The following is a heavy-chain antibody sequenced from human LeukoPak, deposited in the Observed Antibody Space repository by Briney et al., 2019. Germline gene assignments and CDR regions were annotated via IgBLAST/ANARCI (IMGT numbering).Heavy chain of an antibody. V-gene: IGHV3-73*01. CDR3: AKSREETYYYDSSGYSY. Sequence: PGGSLRLSCAASGFTFSGSAMHWVRQASGKGLEWVGRIRSKANNYATAYAASVEGRFSISRDDSKNTAYLQMSSLKTEDTAVYYCAKSREETYYYDSSGYSYWGQGTLVTVSS. J-gene: IGHJ4*02. D-gene: IGHD3-22*01. CDR1: GFTFSGSA. CDR2: IRSKANNYAT.